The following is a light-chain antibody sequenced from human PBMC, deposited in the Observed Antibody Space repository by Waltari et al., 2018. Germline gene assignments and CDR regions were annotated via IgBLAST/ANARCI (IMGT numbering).Light chain of an antibody. CDR2: HAS. CDR1: QSISHY. V-gene: IGKV1-5*01. CDR3: QHYSGFSSRT. J-gene: IGKJ1*01. Sequence: DIQMTQSPSTLSPSVGDTITITCRASQSISHYLAWYQQKPGKAPKLLSYHASTLKNGVPSRFSGSVSGTEFTLTISSLQPDDFATYYCQHYSGFSSRTFGQGTKVDIK.